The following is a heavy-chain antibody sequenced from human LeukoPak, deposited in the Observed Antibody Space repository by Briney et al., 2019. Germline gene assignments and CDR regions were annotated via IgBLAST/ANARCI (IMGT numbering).Heavy chain of an antibody. J-gene: IGHJ3*02. V-gene: IGHV4-59*01. D-gene: IGHD3-10*01. CDR3: ARESGSGNADAFDI. Sequence: SETLSLTCTVSGGSISSYYWSWIRQPPGKGLEWIGQIYYSGTTYYNPSLKSRVTISIDTSKNQFSLRLSPVTAADTAVYYCARESGSGNADAFDIWGQGTMVIVSS. CDR2: IYYSGTT. CDR1: GGSISSYY.